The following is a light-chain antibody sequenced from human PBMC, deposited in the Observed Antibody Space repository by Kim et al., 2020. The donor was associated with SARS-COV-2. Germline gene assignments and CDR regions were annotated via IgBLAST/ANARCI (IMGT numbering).Light chain of an antibody. J-gene: IGKJ4*01. CDR1: QDINNY. CDR2: AAS. CDR3: QQYGNLPT. Sequence: SVDGRVTITRQASQDINNYVKWYQQKAGKATTLLYAAASKLETGASTMCSGSGSGTEITLTISSLQPEDIASYYCQQYGNLPTFGGGTKVDIK. V-gene: IGKV1-33*01.